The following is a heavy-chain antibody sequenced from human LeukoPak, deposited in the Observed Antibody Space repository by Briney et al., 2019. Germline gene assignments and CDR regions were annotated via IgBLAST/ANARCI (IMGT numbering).Heavy chain of an antibody. CDR1: GFTFSSYW. CDR3: ARASLHCSGNKCYSNYFYYLDV. Sequence: PGGSLRLSCAASGFTFSSYWMNWVRQAPGEGLEWVSSVNSDGNYIYYADSLRGRFTISRDNAKNSLFLQMNSLRAEDTAVYYCARASLHCSGNKCYSNYFYYLDVWGQGTTVTVSS. D-gene: IGHD2-15*01. V-gene: IGHV3-21*01. J-gene: IGHJ6*02. CDR2: VNSDGNYI.